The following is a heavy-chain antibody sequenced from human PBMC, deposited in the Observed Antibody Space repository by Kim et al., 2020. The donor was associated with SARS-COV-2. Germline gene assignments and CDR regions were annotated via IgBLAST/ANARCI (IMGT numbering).Heavy chain of an antibody. CDR1: GYSFTSYW. J-gene: IGHJ6*02. V-gene: IGHV5-10-1*01. CDR3: ARHGTLYDIVLMVYAMGYGMDV. CDR2: IDPSDSYT. Sequence: GESLKISCKGSGYSFTSYWISWVRQMPGKGLEWMGRIDPSDSYTNYSPSFQGHVTISADKSISTAYLQWSSLKASDTAMYYCARHGTLYDIVLMVYAMGYGMDVWGQGTTVTVSS. D-gene: IGHD2-8*01.